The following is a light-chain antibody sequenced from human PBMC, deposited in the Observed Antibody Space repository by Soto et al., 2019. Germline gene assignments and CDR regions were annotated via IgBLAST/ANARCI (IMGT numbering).Light chain of an antibody. CDR3: QKYNSAPRT. V-gene: IGKV3-11*01. CDR2: DAS. Sequence: EIVLTQSPATLSLSPGEIATLSCRASQSVSSYLAWYQQKPGQAPRLLIYDASNRATGIPARSSGSGSGTDFTLTISSLQPEDVATYYCQKYNSAPRTFGQGTKVDIK. J-gene: IGKJ1*01. CDR1: QSVSSY.